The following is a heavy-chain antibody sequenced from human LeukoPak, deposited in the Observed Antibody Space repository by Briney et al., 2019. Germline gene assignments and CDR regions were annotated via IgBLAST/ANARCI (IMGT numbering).Heavy chain of an antibody. CDR3: APIDNADFDY. CDR2: VSHDGSSK. J-gene: IGHJ4*02. D-gene: IGHD2-2*01. CDR1: GFTFSTYA. Sequence: PGGSLRLSCAASGFTFSTYALHWVRQAPGKGLEWVAVVSHDGSSKNYANSVKGRFTISRDNSKNTLYLQMNSPRVEDTAVYYCAPIDNADFDYWGQGTLVTVSS. V-gene: IGHV3-30-3*01.